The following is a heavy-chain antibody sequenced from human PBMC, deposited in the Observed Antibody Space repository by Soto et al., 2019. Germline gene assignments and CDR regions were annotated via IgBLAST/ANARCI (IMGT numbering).Heavy chain of an antibody. Sequence: GGSLRLSCAASGFTFSSYAMSWVRQAPGKGLEWVSAIGGSGGSTYYADSVKGRFTISRDNSKNTLYLQMNSLRAEDTAVYYCANQLLTIVVVVAAIPRGPFDYWGQRTLVIVSS. J-gene: IGHJ4*02. CDR1: GFTFSSYA. V-gene: IGHV3-23*01. CDR2: IGGSGGST. CDR3: ANQLLTIVVVVAAIPRGPFDY. D-gene: IGHD2-15*01.